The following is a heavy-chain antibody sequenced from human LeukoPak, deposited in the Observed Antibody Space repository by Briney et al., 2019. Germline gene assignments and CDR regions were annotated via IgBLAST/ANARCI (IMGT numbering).Heavy chain of an antibody. J-gene: IGHJ4*02. D-gene: IGHD3-16*01. CDR1: GYTFTSYD. Sequence: ASVKVSCKASGYTFTSYDINWVRQATGQGLEWMGWMNPNSGNTGYAQKFQGRVTITRNTSISTAYMELSSLRSDDTAVYYCARDIWGGRQSGDYWGQGTLVTVSS. CDR2: MNPNSGNT. V-gene: IGHV1-8*03. CDR3: ARDIWGGRQSGDY.